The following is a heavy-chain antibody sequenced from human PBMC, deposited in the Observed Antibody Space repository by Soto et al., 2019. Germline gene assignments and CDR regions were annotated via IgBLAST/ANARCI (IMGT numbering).Heavy chain of an antibody. V-gene: IGHV1-8*01. Sequence: QVQLVQSGAEVKKPGASVKVSCKASGYTFTSDDINWVRQATGQGLEWMGWMNRNSGNTGYAQKFQGRVTMTWNTSISTGYMELSSLRSEETAVYYCARERRLGIDGMDVWGQGTTVTVSS. CDR3: ARERRLGIDGMDV. J-gene: IGHJ6*02. CDR2: MNRNSGNT. CDR1: GYTFTSDD. D-gene: IGHD7-27*01.